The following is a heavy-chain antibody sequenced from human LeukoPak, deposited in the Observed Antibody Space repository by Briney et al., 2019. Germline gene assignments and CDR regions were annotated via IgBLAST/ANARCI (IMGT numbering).Heavy chain of an antibody. Sequence: SETLSLTCTVSGGSISSYYWSWIRQPPGKGLEWVGYISYGGSTNYNPSLKSRVTISVDTSKNQFSLKLSSVTAADTAIYYCARDGRAGSLFAYWGQGTLVTVSS. CDR3: ARDGRAGSLFAY. CDR2: ISYGGST. CDR1: GGSISSYY. V-gene: IGHV4-59*01. D-gene: IGHD6-19*01. J-gene: IGHJ4*02.